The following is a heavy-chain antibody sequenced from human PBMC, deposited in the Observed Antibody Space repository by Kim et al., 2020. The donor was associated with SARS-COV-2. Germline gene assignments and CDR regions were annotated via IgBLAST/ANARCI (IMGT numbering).Heavy chain of an antibody. CDR2: INLGGST. V-gene: IGHV4-34*01. CDR3: ARGGWSNWYFDL. J-gene: IGHJ2*01. D-gene: IGHD6-19*01. CDR1: GGSFSGYY. Sequence: SETLSLTCAVYGGSFSGYYWSWIRQPPGKGLEWIGEINLGGSTNYNPSLKSRVTISVDTSKNQFSLKLSSVTAADTAVYCCARGGWSNWYFDLWGRGTLV.